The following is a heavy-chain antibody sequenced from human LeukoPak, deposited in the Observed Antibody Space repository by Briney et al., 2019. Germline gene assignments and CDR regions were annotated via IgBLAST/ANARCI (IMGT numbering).Heavy chain of an antibody. CDR3: ARVKKTHTGFDY. CDR1: GFTVSSNY. D-gene: IGHD4-17*01. J-gene: IGHJ4*02. Sequence: GGSLRLSCAASGFTVSSNYMSWVRQAPGKGLEWVSVIYSGGSTYYADSVKGRFTISRDNSKNTLYLQMNSLRAEDTAVCYCARVKKTHTGFDYWGQGTLVTVSS. V-gene: IGHV3-66*01. CDR2: IYSGGST.